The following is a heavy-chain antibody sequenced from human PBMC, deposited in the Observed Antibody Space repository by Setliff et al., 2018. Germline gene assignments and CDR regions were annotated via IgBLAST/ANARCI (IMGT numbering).Heavy chain of an antibody. CDR2: ISAY. CDR1: GATFSSYG. D-gene: IGHD2-2*01. J-gene: IGHJ4*02. Sequence: ASVKVSCKASGATFSSYGISWVRQAPGQGLEWMGWISAYARKFQGRVTMTTDTPTNTAYMELRSLRSDDTAVYYCARGPLDFVVLPAAGKFDYWGQGTLVTVSS. CDR3: ARGPLDFVVLPAAGKFDY. V-gene: IGHV1-18*01.